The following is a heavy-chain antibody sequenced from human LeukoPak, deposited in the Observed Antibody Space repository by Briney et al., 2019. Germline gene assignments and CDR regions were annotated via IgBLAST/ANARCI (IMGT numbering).Heavy chain of an antibody. Sequence: SETLSLTCTVSGGSISSGDYYWSWIRQPPGKGLEWIGYIYYSGSTYYNPSLKSRVTISVDTSKNQFSLKLSSVTAADTAVYYCARASIAAAFDIWGQGTMVTVSS. V-gene: IGHV4-30-4*08. CDR3: ARASIAAAFDI. J-gene: IGHJ3*02. CDR1: GGSISSGDYY. D-gene: IGHD6-25*01. CDR2: IYYSGST.